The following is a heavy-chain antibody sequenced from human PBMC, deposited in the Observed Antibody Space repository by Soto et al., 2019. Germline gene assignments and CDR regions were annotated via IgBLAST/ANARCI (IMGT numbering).Heavy chain of an antibody. V-gene: IGHV3-48*03. CDR3: ARDDWTSSSCHSFFYAMDV. CDR1: GFMFSSYE. D-gene: IGHD2-2*01. Sequence: VQLVESGGGLVQPVGSLRLSCAASGFMFSSYEMNWVRQAPGKGLEWVSHISSSGTIIYNADSVKGRFTISRDNAKNSLYLHMNSLRAEETAVYYCARDDWTSSSCHSFFYAMDVWGQGTTVTVSS. J-gene: IGHJ6*02. CDR2: ISSSGTII.